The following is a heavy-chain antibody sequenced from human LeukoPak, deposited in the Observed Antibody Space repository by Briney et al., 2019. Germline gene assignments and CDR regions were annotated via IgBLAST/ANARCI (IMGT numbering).Heavy chain of an antibody. CDR1: GGSISSSNR. CDR3: ARGEGYGSGSYSFHY. CDR2: IYHSGST. J-gene: IGHJ4*02. D-gene: IGHD3-10*01. V-gene: IGHV4-4*02. Sequence: SGTLSLTCAVSGGSISSSNRWSWVRQPPGKGLEWIGEIYHSGSTNYNPSLKSRVTISVDKSKNQFSLKLSSVTAADTAVYYCARGEGYGSGSYSFHYWGQGILVTVSS.